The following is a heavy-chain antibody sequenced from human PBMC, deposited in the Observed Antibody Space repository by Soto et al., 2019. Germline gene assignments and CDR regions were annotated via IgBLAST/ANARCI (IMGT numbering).Heavy chain of an antibody. CDR2: ISATGTTT. CDR3: ATYSSPFDY. Sequence: GGSLRLSCAASEFSFSSYALNWVRQAPGKGLEWVSAISATGTTTYYADSVKGRFTISRDNSKRTLFLQMDSLSPEDTAVYYCATYSSPFDYWGQGTLVTVCS. V-gene: IGHV3-23*01. CDR1: EFSFSSYA. D-gene: IGHD6-13*01. J-gene: IGHJ4*02.